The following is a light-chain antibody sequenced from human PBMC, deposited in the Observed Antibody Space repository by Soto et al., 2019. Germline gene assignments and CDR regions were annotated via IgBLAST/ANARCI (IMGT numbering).Light chain of an antibody. V-gene: IGKV1-39*01. CDR3: QQSYSTPLT. Sequence: DIQMTQSPASRSASVVDIVTITCRASQSISSYLNWYQQKPGKAPKLLIYAASSLQSGVPSRFSGSGSGTDFTLTISSLQPEDFATYYCQQSYSTPLTFGGGTKVDI. CDR1: QSISSY. J-gene: IGKJ4*01. CDR2: AAS.